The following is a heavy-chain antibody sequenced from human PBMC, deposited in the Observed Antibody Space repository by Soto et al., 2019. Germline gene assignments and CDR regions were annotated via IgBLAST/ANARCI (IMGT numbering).Heavy chain of an antibody. Sequence: QTRALTCSISGDNVSSNPASWIWIRQTPSSGVEWLGMRLFRTKWTNDYAFSVKSRIIFNADRAKNQFSLQLNSGTPEDTAVYYRAKGDNRGNYTGYACGPWGHGTRVTVAS. V-gene: IGHV6-1*01. CDR2: RLFRTKWTN. CDR3: AKGDNRGNYTGYACGP. D-gene: IGHD1-7*01. CDR1: GDNVSSNPAS. J-gene: IGHJ5*02.